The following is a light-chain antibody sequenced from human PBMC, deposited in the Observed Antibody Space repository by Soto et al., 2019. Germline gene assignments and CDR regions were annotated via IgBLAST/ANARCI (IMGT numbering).Light chain of an antibody. Sequence: IVLTQSPGTLSLSPGERATLSCRASQSVFNNHIGWYQQKPGQAPRRLIFGASFRATGIPDRFSGSGSGTDFTLTISSLEPEDFAVYYCQQRSNWPSTFGQGTKVDIK. CDR2: GAS. CDR1: QSVFNNH. CDR3: QQRSNWPST. J-gene: IGKJ2*01. V-gene: IGKV3D-20*02.